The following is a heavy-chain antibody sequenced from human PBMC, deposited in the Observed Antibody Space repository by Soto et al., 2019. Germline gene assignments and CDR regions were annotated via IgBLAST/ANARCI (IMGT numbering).Heavy chain of an antibody. V-gene: IGHV4-34*01. CDR1: GGSFSGYY. J-gene: IGHJ5*02. Sequence: NPSETLSLTCAVYGGSFSGYYWSWIRQPPGKGLEWIGEINHSGSTNYNPSLKSRVTISVDTSKNQFSLKLSSVTAADTAVYYCARGRRYYDFWSGYYIASWFDPWGQGTLVTVSS. D-gene: IGHD3-3*01. CDR2: INHSGST. CDR3: ARGRRYYDFWSGYYIASWFDP.